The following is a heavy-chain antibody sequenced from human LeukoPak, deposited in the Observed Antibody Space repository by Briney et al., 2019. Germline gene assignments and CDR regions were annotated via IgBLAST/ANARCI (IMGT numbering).Heavy chain of an antibody. J-gene: IGHJ4*02. Sequence: WIRQAPGKGLEWVSAISGSGGSTYYADSVKGRFTISRDNSKNTLYLQMNSLRAEDTAVYYCAKDLGRVVPACTFDYWGQGALVTVSS. CDR3: AKDLGRVVPACTFDY. V-gene: IGHV3-23*01. CDR2: ISGSGGST. D-gene: IGHD2-2*01.